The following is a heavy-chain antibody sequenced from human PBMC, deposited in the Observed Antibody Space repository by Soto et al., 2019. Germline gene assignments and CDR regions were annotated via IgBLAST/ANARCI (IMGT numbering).Heavy chain of an antibody. D-gene: IGHD2-15*01. CDR1: GFTFSSCG. J-gene: IGHJ4*02. V-gene: IGHV3-21*01. Sequence: EVQLVESGGGLVKPGGSLRLSCAASGFTFSSCGMSWVRQAPGKGLEWVSSISSSSSYIYYADSVKGRFTISRDNAKNSMYLQMNSLRAEDTAVYYCARDSIFERDCSGGSCYSGGWGQGTLVTVSS. CDR2: ISSSSSYI. CDR3: ARDSIFERDCSGGSCYSGG.